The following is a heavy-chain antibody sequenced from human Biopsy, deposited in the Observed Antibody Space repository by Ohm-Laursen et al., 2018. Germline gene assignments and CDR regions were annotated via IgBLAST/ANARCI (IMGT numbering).Heavy chain of an antibody. Sequence: SLRLSCAASGFTFSGYGMHWVRQAPGKGLEWVAVIWYDGTDKFYADSVKGRFTISRDNSKNTLYLHMNSLRVADTAVYYCARDRYYGSENYFSHYNMDVWGQGTTVTVSS. CDR3: ARDRYYGSENYFSHYNMDV. V-gene: IGHV3-33*01. D-gene: IGHD3-10*01. J-gene: IGHJ6*03. CDR2: IWYDGTDK. CDR1: GFTFSGYG.